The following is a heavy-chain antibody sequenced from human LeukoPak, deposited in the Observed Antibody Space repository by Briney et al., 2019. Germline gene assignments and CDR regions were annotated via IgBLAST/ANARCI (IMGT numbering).Heavy chain of an antibody. D-gene: IGHD2/OR15-2a*01. Sequence: TSETLSLTCTVSGGSLTYYYWTWIRQSPGRRPEWIGYIYYSGSTHYNPSLKSRVAFSVDTSKNQVSLRLSSVTAAATAIYYCASLTNTTTYLPWYFDLWGRGTLVTVSS. J-gene: IGHJ2*01. CDR3: ASLTNTTTYLPWYFDL. V-gene: IGHV4-59*01. CDR1: GGSLTYYY. CDR2: IYYSGST.